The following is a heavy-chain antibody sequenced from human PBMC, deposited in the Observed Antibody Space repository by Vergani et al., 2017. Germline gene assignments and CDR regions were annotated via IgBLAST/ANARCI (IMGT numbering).Heavy chain of an antibody. CDR3: ASSMESIVVVPAAIPYYYYYYMDV. V-gene: IGHV1-69*01. J-gene: IGHJ6*03. CDR2: IIPIFGTA. CDR1: GGTFSSYA. Sequence: QVQLVQSGAEVKKPGSSVKVSCKASGGTFSSYAISWVRQAPGQGLEWMGGIIPIFGTANYAQKFQGRVTITADESTSTAYMELSSLRSEDTAVYYCASSMESIVVVPAAIPYYYYYYMDVWGKGTTVTVSS. D-gene: IGHD2-2*01.